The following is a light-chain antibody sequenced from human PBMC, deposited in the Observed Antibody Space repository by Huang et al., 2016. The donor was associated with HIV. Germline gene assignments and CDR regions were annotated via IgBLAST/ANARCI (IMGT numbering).Light chain of an antibody. J-gene: IGKJ1*01. CDR2: DAS. Sequence: DIQMTQSPSSLSASVGDRVTITCRASQSITTSLNWYQQRPGKAPKLLIYDASTLQSGGPSRVSGSGSGTDFTLTISSLQPEDFATYHCQQSYRTPDTFGQGTKVEIK. CDR1: QSITTS. V-gene: IGKV1-39*01. CDR3: QQSYRTPDT.